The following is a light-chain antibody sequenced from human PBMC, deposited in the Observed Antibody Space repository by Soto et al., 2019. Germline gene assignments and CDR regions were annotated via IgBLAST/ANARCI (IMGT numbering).Light chain of an antibody. CDR3: QQYNDWPLT. CDR2: GAS. Sequence: EIVMTQSPATLSVSPGERATLSCRASQSINHNLAWYQQKRGQGPRLLIYGASSRATGTPARFSGSGSGTGFTLTISSLQSEDFAIYYCQQYNDWPLTFGGGTKVEIK. J-gene: IGKJ4*01. CDR1: QSINHN. V-gene: IGKV3-15*01.